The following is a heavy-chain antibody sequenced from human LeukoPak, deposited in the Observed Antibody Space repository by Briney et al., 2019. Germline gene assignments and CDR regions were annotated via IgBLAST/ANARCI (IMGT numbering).Heavy chain of an antibody. CDR2: IYYSGST. J-gene: IGHJ2*01. CDR3: ARDRTPYYDSIGLSLWYFDL. CDR1: GGSISSYY. V-gene: IGHV4-59*06. Sequence: SETLSLTCTVSGGSISSYYWSWIRQHPGKGLEWIGYIYYSGSTYYNPSLKSRVTISVDTSKNQFSLKLSSVTAADTAVYYCARDRTPYYDSIGLSLWYFDLWGRGTLVTVSS. D-gene: IGHD3-22*01.